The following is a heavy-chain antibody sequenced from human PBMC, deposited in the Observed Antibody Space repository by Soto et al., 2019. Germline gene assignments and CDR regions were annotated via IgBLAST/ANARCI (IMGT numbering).Heavy chain of an antibody. V-gene: IGHV4-30-4*01. CDR3: ARDDNYDTSGIDY. CDR2: IYYSGTT. D-gene: IGHD3-22*01. Sequence: SETLSLTCTVSGGSINSDDYYWSWIRQPPGKGLEWIGYIYYSGTTYYNPSLKSRVTISVDTSKNQFSLRLTSVTAADTAVYYCARDDNYDTSGIDYWGQGTLVTVSS. J-gene: IGHJ4*02. CDR1: GGSINSDDYY.